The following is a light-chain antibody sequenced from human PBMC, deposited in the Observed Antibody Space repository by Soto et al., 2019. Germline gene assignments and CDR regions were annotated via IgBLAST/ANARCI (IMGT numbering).Light chain of an antibody. V-gene: IGLV2-14*01. CDR1: SSDVGGYNY. CDR2: DVS. J-gene: IGLJ1*01. CDR3: SSYTSSSTRV. Sequence: QSVLTQPASVSASPGQSITISCTGTSSDVGGYNYVSWYQQHPGKAPKLMIYDVSNRPSGVSNRFSGSKSGNTASLTISGLQAEDEADYYCSSYTSSSTRVFGTGTKLTVL.